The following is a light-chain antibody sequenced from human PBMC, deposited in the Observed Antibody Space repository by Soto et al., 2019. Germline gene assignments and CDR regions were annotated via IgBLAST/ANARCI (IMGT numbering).Light chain of an antibody. CDR2: DAS. Sequence: FQMTQSPSALSASVGDRVTITCQARQDISKYLNWYQQKPGKAPDLLIYDASKLETGVPSRFSGRGSGTDFSSTISSLQPEDTATYYCQQYDNLPLTFGGGTKV. CDR3: QQYDNLPLT. V-gene: IGKV1-33*01. CDR1: QDISKY. J-gene: IGKJ4*01.